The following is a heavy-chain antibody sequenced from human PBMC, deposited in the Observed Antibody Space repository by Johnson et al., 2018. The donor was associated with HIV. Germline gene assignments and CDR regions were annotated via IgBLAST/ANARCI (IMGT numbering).Heavy chain of an antibody. CDR2: ISYDGSNK. J-gene: IGHJ3*02. Sequence: QVQLVESGGGVVQPGGSLRLSCAASGFTFSSYAMHWVRQAPGKGLEWVAVISYDGSNKYYADSVKGRFTISSDNSKNTLYLQMNSLRAEDTAVYYCAGEGSCYSCGAFDIWGQGTMVTVSS. D-gene: IGHD2-15*01. CDR3: AGEGSCYSCGAFDI. V-gene: IGHV3-30*04. CDR1: GFTFSSYA.